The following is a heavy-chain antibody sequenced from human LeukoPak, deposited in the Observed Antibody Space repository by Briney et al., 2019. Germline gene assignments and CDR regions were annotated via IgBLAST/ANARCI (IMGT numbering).Heavy chain of an antibody. V-gene: IGHV3-7*01. D-gene: IGHD3-22*01. CDR3: AREDEYDSSGYYYGFAFDI. Sequence: GGSLRLSCAASGFTFSSYWMSWVRQAPGKGLEWVANIKQDGSEKYYVDSVKGRFTISRDNAKNSLYPQMNSLRAEDTAVYYCAREDEYDSSGYYYGFAFDIWGQGTMVTVSS. CDR2: IKQDGSEK. J-gene: IGHJ3*02. CDR1: GFTFSSYW.